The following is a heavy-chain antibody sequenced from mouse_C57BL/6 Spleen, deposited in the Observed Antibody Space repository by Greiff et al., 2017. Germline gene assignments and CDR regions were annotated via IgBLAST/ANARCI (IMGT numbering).Heavy chain of an antibody. CDR2: IYPGDGDT. D-gene: IGHD1-1*01. J-gene: IGHJ2*01. V-gene: IGHV1-80*01. CDR1: GYAFSSYW. Sequence: QVQLKESGAELVKPGASVKISCKASGYAFSSYWMNWVKQRPGKGLEWIGQIYPGDGDTNYNGKFKGKATLTADKSSSTAYMQLSSLTSEDSAVYFCARSTVVKRGDYWGQGTTLTVSS. CDR3: ARSTVVKRGDY.